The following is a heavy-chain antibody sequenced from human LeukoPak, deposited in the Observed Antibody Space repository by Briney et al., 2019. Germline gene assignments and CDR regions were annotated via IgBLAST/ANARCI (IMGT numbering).Heavy chain of an antibody. CDR1: GFTFSSYA. Sequence: GGSLRLSCAASGFTFSSYAMSWVRQAPGKGLVWVSRINSDGSSTSYADSVKGRFTISRDNAKNTLYLQMNSLRAEDTAVYYCARVWWLNDYFDYWGQGTLVTVSS. J-gene: IGHJ4*02. V-gene: IGHV3-74*01. CDR2: INSDGSST. CDR3: ARVWWLNDYFDY. D-gene: IGHD5-12*01.